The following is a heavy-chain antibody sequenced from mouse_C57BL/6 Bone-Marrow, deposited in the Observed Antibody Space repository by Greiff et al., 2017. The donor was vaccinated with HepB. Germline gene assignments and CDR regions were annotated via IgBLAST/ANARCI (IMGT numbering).Heavy chain of an antibody. D-gene: IGHD2-2*01. Sequence: DVKLVESGGGLVQPGGSLKLSCAASGFTFSDYYMYWVRQTPEKRLEWVAYISNGGGSTYYPDTVKGRFTISRDNAKNTLYLQMSRLKSEDTAMYYCARNRNGYYWYFDVWGTGTTVTVSS. CDR2: ISNGGGST. CDR1: GFTFSDYY. CDR3: ARNRNGYYWYFDV. J-gene: IGHJ1*03. V-gene: IGHV5-12*01.